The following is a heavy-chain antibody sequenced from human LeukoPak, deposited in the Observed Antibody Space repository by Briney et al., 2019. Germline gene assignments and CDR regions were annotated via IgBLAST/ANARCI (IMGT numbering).Heavy chain of an antibody. Sequence: PSETLSLTCTVSGGSISSYYWSWIRQPPGKGLEWSGYIYYSGSTNYNPSLKSRVTISVDTSKNQFSLKLSSVTAADTAVYYCARGDSSSWFPLGHFDYWGQGTLVTVSS. CDR3: ARGDSSSWFPLGHFDY. J-gene: IGHJ4*02. D-gene: IGHD6-13*01. CDR1: GGSISSYY. CDR2: IYYSGST. V-gene: IGHV4-59*01.